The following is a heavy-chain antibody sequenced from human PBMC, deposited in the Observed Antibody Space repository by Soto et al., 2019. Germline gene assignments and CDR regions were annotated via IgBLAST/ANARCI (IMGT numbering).Heavy chain of an antibody. Sequence: SETLSLTCTVSGGSISSTSHHWAWIRQPPGKGLEWIGSIYYSGTTYYNPSLQSRLTISLDKSRNQFSLKLNSVTAADSAVYFCARLEGLATISYYFDFWGPGALVTVSS. CDR1: GGSISSTSHH. CDR3: ARLEGLATISYYFDF. CDR2: IYYSGTT. V-gene: IGHV4-39*01. J-gene: IGHJ4*02. D-gene: IGHD3-9*01.